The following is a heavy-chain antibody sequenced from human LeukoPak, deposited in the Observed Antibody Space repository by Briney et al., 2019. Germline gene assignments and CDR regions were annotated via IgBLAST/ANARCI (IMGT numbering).Heavy chain of an antibody. CDR3: AANTPRVVREDAFDI. Sequence: ASVKVSCKASGYTFTSYGISWVRQAPGQGLEWMGWISAYNGNTNYAQKLQGRVTMTTDTSTSTAYIELSSLRSEDTAVYYCAANTPRVVREDAFDIWGQATMVTVSS. V-gene: IGHV1-18*01. D-gene: IGHD2-21*01. CDR1: GYTFTSYG. J-gene: IGHJ3*02. CDR2: ISAYNGNT.